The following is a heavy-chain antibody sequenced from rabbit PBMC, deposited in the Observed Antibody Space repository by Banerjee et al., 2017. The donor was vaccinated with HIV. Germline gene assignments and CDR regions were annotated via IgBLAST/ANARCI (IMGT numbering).Heavy chain of an antibody. CDR3: ARDLAGVIGWNFDL. CDR2: IYTGSSGST. J-gene: IGHJ4*01. D-gene: IGHD4-1*01. V-gene: IGHV1S45*01. CDR1: GIDFSSYG. Sequence: QEQLVESGGGLVTLGGSLKLSCNASGIDFSSYGISWVRQAPGKGLEWIAYIYTGSSGSTYYASWAKGRFTISKTSSTTVTLQMTSLTAADTATYFCARDLAGVIGWNFDLWGPGTLGHRL.